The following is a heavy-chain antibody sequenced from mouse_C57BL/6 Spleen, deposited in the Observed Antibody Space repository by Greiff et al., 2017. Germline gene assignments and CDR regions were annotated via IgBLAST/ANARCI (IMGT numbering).Heavy chain of an antibody. Sequence: QVPLQQSGAELVKPGASVKLSCKASGYTFTSYWMQWVKQRPGQGLEWIGEIDPSDSYTNYNQKFKGKATLTVDTSSSTAYMQLSSLTSEDSAVYYCARGLEGYAMDYWGQGTSVTVSS. J-gene: IGHJ4*01. CDR2: IDPSDSYT. CDR3: ARGLEGYAMDY. D-gene: IGHD3-1*01. V-gene: IGHV1-50*01. CDR1: GYTFTSYW.